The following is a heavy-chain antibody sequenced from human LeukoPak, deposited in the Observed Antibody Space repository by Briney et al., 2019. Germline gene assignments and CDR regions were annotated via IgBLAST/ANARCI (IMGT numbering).Heavy chain of an antibody. CDR2: ISDDGSYT. Sequence: PGGSLRLSCAASGFSFSSHWVHWVRQAPGKGLVWVSRISDDGSYTSNVDSVKGRFTISRDNAKNSLYLQMNSLRAEDTAVYYCASSRYDSSGYYYYWGQGTLVTVSS. D-gene: IGHD3-22*01. CDR1: GFSFSSHW. CDR3: ASSRYDSSGYYYY. V-gene: IGHV3-74*01. J-gene: IGHJ4*02.